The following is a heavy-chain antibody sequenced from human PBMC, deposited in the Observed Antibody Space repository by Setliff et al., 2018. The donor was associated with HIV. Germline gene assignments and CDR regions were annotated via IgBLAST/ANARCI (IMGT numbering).Heavy chain of an antibody. CDR2: IVAAFGST. D-gene: IGHD3-10*01. CDR3: ARDGSGILRGTFDI. J-gene: IGHJ3*02. V-gene: IGHV1-69*13. Sequence: RASVKVSCKASGDTFRMDTISWLRQAPGHGPEWMGGIVAAFGSTTYAQKFQGRVRITADASTSTVYMELRSLTPEDTAVYYCARDGSGILRGTFDIWGQGTLVTVSS. CDR1: GDTFRMDT.